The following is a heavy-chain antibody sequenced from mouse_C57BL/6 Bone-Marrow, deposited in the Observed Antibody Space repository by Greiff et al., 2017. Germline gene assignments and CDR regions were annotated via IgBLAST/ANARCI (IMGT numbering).Heavy chain of an antibody. CDR1: GYTFTGYW. CDR3: ARDPNRLRHYAMDY. D-gene: IGHD2-4*01. Sequence: QVQLQQSGAELMKPGASVKLSCKATGYTFTGYWIEWVKQRPGHGLEWIGEILPGSGSTNYNEKFKGKATFTAATSSNTAYMQRSSLTTEDSAIYSCARDPNRLRHYAMDYWGQGTSVTVSS. J-gene: IGHJ4*01. V-gene: IGHV1-9*01. CDR2: ILPGSGST.